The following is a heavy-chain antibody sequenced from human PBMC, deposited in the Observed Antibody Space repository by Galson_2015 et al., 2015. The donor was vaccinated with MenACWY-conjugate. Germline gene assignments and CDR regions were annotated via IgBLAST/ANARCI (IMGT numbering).Heavy chain of an antibody. J-gene: IGHJ6*02. CDR1: GYYFTSYW. V-gene: IGHV5-51*01. CDR2: ISPGDPNT. D-gene: IGHD1-26*01. CDR3: ARHPPGGRGMDV. Sequence: QSGAEVKKPGESLRISCKGSGYYFTSYWIAWVRQIPGKGLERMGLISPGDPNTRYNPSFQGQVTISADKSISTAYLQWSSLKASDTAMYYCARHPPGGRGMDVWGQGTTVTVSS.